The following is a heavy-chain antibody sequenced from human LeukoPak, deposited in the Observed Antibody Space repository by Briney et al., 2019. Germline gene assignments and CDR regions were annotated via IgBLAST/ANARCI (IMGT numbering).Heavy chain of an antibody. J-gene: IGHJ3*02. CDR2: IYYSGST. V-gene: IGHV4-59*01. CDR3: ARATGYYGDAFDI. D-gene: IGHD3-9*01. CDR1: GGSISSYY. Sequence: SETLSLTCTVSGGSISSYYWSWIRQPPGKGLGWIGYIYYSGSTNYNPSLKSRVTISVDTSKNQFSLKLSSVTAADTAVYYCARATGYYGDAFDIWGQGTMVTVSS.